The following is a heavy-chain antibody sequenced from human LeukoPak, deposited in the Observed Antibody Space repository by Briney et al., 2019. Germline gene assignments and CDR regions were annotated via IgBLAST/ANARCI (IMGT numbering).Heavy chain of an antibody. V-gene: IGHV5-51*01. J-gene: IGHJ4*02. CDR2: IFPGDSDT. CDR1: GYSFTSYW. Sequence: GESLKISCKGSGYSFTSYWIGWVRQKPGKGLEWMWIIFPGDSDTRYSPSYQGQVTISADKSISTAYLQWSSLKASDTAMYYCARRLTYDSRAYYCLDYWGQGTLVTVSS. D-gene: IGHD3-22*01. CDR3: ARRLTYDSRAYYCLDY.